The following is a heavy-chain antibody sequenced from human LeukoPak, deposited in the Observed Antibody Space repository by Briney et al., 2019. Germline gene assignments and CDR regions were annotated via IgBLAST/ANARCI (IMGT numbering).Heavy chain of an antibody. CDR1: GFTFSNYG. Sequence: PGRSLRLSCAASGFTFSNYGMHWVRQAPGKGLEWVAVIWYDGSNKYYADSVKGRFTISRDNSKNTLYLKMNSLRAEDTAVYYCARDITIFGVAYDYWGQGTLVTVSS. V-gene: IGHV3-33*01. CDR2: IWYDGSNK. CDR3: ARDITIFGVAYDY. D-gene: IGHD3-3*01. J-gene: IGHJ4*02.